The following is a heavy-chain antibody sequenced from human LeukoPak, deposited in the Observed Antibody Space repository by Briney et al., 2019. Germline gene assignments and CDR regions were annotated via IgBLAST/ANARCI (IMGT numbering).Heavy chain of an antibody. Sequence: SQTLSLTCAVSGDIFSSNSAAWNWLRQSPSRGLEWLVRTYYRSKWHNDYAVSVKSRITINPDTSKNQFSLQLNSVPPEDTAVYYCARLHSSSPGDLDSWGQGTLVTVSS. CDR1: GDIFSSNSAA. D-gene: IGHD6-6*01. V-gene: IGHV6-1*01. J-gene: IGHJ4*02. CDR2: TYYRSKWHN. CDR3: ARLHSSSPGDLDS.